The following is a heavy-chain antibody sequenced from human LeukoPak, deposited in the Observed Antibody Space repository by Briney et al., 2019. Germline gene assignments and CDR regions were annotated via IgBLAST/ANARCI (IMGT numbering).Heavy chain of an antibody. CDR1: GFAFNSYT. V-gene: IGHV3-21*01. Sequence: KSGGSLRLSCAASGFAFNSYTIKWVRQAPGKGLEWVSSITCSGSYIYNADSVKGRFTISRDNAKNSLYLQMSSLRAEDTAVYYCARVAQGASTENYYYYYMDVWGKGTTVTVSS. CDR3: ARVAQGASTENYYYYYMDV. J-gene: IGHJ6*03. D-gene: IGHD1-1*01. CDR2: ITCSGSYI.